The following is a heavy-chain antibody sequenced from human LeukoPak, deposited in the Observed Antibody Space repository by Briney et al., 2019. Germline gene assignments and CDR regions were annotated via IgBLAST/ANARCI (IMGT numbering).Heavy chain of an antibody. CDR2: IKQDGSEK. V-gene: IGHV3-7*01. CDR3: ARQVTMVRGVSRAAGYYYYMDV. J-gene: IGHJ6*03. CDR1: GFTFSSYW. Sequence: PGGSLRLSCAASGFTFSSYWMSWVRQAPGKGLEWVANIKQDGSEKYYVDSVKGRFTISRDNAKNSLYLQMNSLRAEDTAVYYCARQVTMVRGVSRAAGYYYYMDVWGKGTTVTISS. D-gene: IGHD3-10*01.